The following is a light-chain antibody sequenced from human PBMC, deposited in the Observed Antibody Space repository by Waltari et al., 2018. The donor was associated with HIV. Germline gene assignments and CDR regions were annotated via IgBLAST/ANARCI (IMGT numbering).Light chain of an antibody. CDR3: QVWDTNTDQYVI. CDR1: NIGSKS. Sequence: SYVLTQSPSVSVAPGKTARITCGGQNIGSKSVNWYQQQPGQAPVMVIYQDTDRPSGIPDRFAGSNSEDTATLTIRRVEAGDEADYYCQVWDTNTDQYVIFGGGTNLAV. J-gene: IGLJ2*01. CDR2: QDT. V-gene: IGLV3-21*01.